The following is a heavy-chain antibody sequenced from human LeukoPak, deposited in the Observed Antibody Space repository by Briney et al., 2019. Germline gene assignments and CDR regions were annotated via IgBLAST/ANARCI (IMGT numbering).Heavy chain of an antibody. D-gene: IGHD3-16*01. CDR1: GYTFTSYD. V-gene: IGHV1-8*01. Sequence: ASVKVSCKASGYTFTSYDINWVRQATGQGREWIGGMNPNIGNTGYAPKFQGRVTMTRNTSISTAYMELSSLRSEDTAVYYCARVIWGPVDYYYMDVWGKGTTVTVSS. CDR2: MNPNIGNT. J-gene: IGHJ6*03. CDR3: ARVIWGPVDYYYMDV.